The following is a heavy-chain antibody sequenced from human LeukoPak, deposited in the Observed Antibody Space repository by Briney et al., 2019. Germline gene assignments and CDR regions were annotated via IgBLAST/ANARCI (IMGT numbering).Heavy chain of an antibody. Sequence: SKTLSLTCAVSGYSISSGYYWGWIRPPPGKGLEWIGSIYHSGSTYYNPSLKSRVTISVDTSKDQFSLKLSSVTAADTAVYYCARLGLTIFGVVTIFDYWGQGTLVTVSS. CDR1: GYSISSGYY. V-gene: IGHV4-38-2*01. J-gene: IGHJ4*02. CDR3: ARLGLTIFGVVTIFDY. CDR2: IYHSGST. D-gene: IGHD3-3*01.